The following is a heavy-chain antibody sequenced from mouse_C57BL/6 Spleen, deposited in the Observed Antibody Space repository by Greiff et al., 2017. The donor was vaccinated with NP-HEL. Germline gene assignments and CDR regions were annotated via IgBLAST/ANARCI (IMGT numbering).Heavy chain of an antibody. V-gene: IGHV1-26*01. D-gene: IGHD4-1*01. CDR2: INPNNGGT. J-gene: IGHJ2*01. CDR3: ARRLGTGNYFDD. CDR1: GYTFTDYY. Sequence: EVQLQQSGPELVKPGASVKISCKASGYTFTDYYMNWVKQSHGKSLEWIGDINPNNGGTSYNQKFKGKATLTVDKSSSTAYMELRSLTSEDSAVYYCARRLGTGNYFDDWGQGTTLTVSS.